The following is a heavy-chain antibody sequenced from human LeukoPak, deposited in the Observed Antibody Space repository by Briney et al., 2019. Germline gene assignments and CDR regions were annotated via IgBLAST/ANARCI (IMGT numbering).Heavy chain of an antibody. CDR3: ASWGAVAGTGLDS. D-gene: IGHD6-19*01. CDR1: GYTFSSYA. CDR2: INAANGNT. J-gene: IGHJ4*02. V-gene: IGHV1-3*01. Sequence: ASVKVSCKASGYTFSSYAMHWVRQAPGQRLEWMGWINAANGNTKYSQKFQGRVTITRDTSASTAYMELSSLRSEDTAVYYCASWGAVAGTGLDSWGQGTLVTVSS.